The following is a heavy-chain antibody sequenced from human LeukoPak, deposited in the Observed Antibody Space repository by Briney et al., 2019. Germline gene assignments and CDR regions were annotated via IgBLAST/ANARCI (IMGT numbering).Heavy chain of an antibody. CDR1: GGTFSSDA. V-gene: IGHV1-69*05. CDR2: IIPNFGTA. CDR3: ARAPSRSPNWNDGAWDYYYLDV. Sequence: SVKDSCKASGGTFSSDAISWVRQAPGQGLEWMGGIIPNFGTANYAQKFQGRVTITTDESTSTAYMELSSLRSEDTAVYYCARAPSRSPNWNDGAWDYYYLDVWGKGTTVTVSS. J-gene: IGHJ6*03. D-gene: IGHD1-1*01.